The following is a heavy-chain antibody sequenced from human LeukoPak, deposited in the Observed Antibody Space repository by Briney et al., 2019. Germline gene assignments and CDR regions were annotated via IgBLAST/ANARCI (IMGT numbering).Heavy chain of an antibody. CDR1: GYTFTSYY. CDR2: IIPIFGTA. D-gene: IGHD1-26*01. CDR3: ARDPSYGGSPWVWYFDL. V-gene: IGHV1-69*13. Sequence: ASVKVSCKAFGYTFTSYYMHWVRQAPGQGLEWMGGIIPIFGTANYAQKFQGRVTITADESTSTAYMELSSLRSEDTAVYYCARDPSYGGSPWVWYFDLWGRGTLVTVSS. J-gene: IGHJ2*01.